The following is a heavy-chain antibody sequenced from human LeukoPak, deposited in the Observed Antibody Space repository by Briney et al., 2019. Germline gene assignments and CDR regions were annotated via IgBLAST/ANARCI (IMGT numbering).Heavy chain of an antibody. CDR1: GFTFSSYA. CDR3: ARMFGAFDI. D-gene: IGHD3-16*01. J-gene: IGHJ3*02. V-gene: IGHV3-30-3*01. Sequence: GGSLRLSCAASGFTFSSYAMHWVRQAPGKGLEWVAVISYDGSNKYYADSVKGRFTISRDNSKNTLYLQMNSLRAEDTAVYYCARMFGAFDIWGQGTMVTVSS. CDR2: ISYDGSNK.